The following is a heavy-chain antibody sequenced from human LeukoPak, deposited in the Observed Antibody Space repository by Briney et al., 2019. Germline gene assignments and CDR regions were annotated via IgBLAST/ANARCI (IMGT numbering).Heavy chain of an antibody. Sequence: GGSLRLSCAASGFTFSSYAMHWVRQAPGMGLEWVAVISYDGSNKYYADSVKGRFTISRDNSKNTLYLQMNSLRAEDTAVYYCARTPGGRAFDIWGQGTMVTVSS. D-gene: IGHD2-15*01. CDR1: GFTFSSYA. CDR3: ARTPGGRAFDI. V-gene: IGHV3-30*04. CDR2: ISYDGSNK. J-gene: IGHJ3*02.